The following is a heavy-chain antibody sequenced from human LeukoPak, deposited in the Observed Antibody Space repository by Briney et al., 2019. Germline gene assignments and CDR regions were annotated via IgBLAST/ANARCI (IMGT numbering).Heavy chain of an antibody. V-gene: IGHV3-23*01. Sequence: GRSLRLSCEASGFTFSSYAMSWVRQAPGKGLEWVSAMSGSGGSTYYADSMKGRFTISRDNSKNTLYLQMNSLRAEDTAVYFCAKVRGIYYYFDSWGQGTLVTVSS. CDR1: GFTFSSYA. J-gene: IGHJ4*02. D-gene: IGHD1-26*01. CDR3: AKVRGIYYYFDS. CDR2: MSGSGGST.